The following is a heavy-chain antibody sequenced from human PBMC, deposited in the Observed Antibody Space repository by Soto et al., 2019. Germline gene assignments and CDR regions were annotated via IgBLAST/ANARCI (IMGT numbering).Heavy chain of an antibody. CDR1: GYTFTGYY. J-gene: IGHJ6*02. Sequence: ASVKVSCKASGYTFTGYYMHWVRQAPGQGLEWMGWINPNSGGTNYAQKFQGWVTMTRDTSISTAYMELSRLRSDDTAVYYCARDQESSGWPYYYYYNGMDVWGQGTTVTVSS. D-gene: IGHD6-19*01. V-gene: IGHV1-2*04. CDR2: INPNSGGT. CDR3: ARDQESSGWPYYYYYNGMDV.